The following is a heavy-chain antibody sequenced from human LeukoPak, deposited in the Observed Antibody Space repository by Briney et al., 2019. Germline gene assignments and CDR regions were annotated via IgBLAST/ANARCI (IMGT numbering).Heavy chain of an antibody. CDR1: GFTFSSYE. J-gene: IGHJ4*02. CDR3: ARDRGGSDYGY. Sequence: PGGSLRLSCAASGFTFSSYEMNWVRQAPGKGLEWVSYISSSGSTIYYADSVKGRFTISRDNAKNSLYLQMNSLRAVDTAVYYCARDRGGSDYGYWGQGTLVTVSS. D-gene: IGHD1-26*01. CDR2: ISSSGSTI. V-gene: IGHV3-48*03.